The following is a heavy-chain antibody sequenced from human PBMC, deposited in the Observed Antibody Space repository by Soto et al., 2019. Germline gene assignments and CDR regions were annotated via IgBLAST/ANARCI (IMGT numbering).Heavy chain of an antibody. V-gene: IGHV1-69*13. J-gene: IGHJ4*02. D-gene: IGHD6-13*01. CDR1: GGTFSSYA. CDR2: IIPIFGTA. Sequence: SVKVSCKASGGTFSSYAISWVRQAPGQGLEWMGGIIPIFGTANYAQKFQGRVTITADESTSTAYMELSSLRSEDTAVYYCARGGVMTAAGPFDYWGQGTLVTVSS. CDR3: ARGGVMTAAGPFDY.